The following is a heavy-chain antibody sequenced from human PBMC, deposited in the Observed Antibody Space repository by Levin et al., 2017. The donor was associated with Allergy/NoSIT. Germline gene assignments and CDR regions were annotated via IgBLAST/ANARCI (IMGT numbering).Heavy chain of an antibody. D-gene: IGHD3-22*01. Sequence: LSLTCAASGFTFSNYAMHWVRQAPGKGVEWVAVISYDGSNKYYADSVKGRFTISRDNSKNTLYLQMNSLRAEDTAVYYCARDLNYDSSAYSVDYWGQGTLVTVSS. J-gene: IGHJ4*02. CDR1: GFTFSNYA. CDR2: ISYDGSNK. CDR3: ARDLNYDSSAYSVDY. V-gene: IGHV3-30*04.